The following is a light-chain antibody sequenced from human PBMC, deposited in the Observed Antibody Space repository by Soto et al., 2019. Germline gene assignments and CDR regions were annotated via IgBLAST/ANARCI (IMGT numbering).Light chain of an antibody. Sequence: QSVLAQPASVSGSPGQSITISCTGASSDVGGYDFVSWYQHHPGTPPKLIIYEVTHRPSRVSHRFSGSKSASTASLTISGLQVEDEADYFCGSYSSTTTREVFGTGTKVTVL. CDR2: EVT. V-gene: IGLV2-14*01. CDR1: SSDVGGYDF. J-gene: IGLJ1*01. CDR3: GSYSSTTTREV.